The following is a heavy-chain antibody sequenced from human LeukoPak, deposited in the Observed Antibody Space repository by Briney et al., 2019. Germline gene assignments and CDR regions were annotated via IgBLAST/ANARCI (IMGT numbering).Heavy chain of an antibody. J-gene: IGHJ5*01. CDR1: GFTFSSYS. Sequence: GGSLRLSCAASGFTFSSYSMNWVRQAPGKGLEWVSSISSSSSYIYYADSVKGRFTISRDNAKNSLYLQMNSLRAEDTAVYYCARGTGTIFGVVIKRNWFDSWGQGTLVTVSS. CDR2: ISSSSSYI. D-gene: IGHD3-3*01. CDR3: ARGTGTIFGVVIKRNWFDS. V-gene: IGHV3-21*01.